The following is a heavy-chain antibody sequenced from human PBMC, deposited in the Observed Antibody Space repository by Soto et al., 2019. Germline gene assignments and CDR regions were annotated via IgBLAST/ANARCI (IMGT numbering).Heavy chain of an antibody. J-gene: IGHJ6*03. CDR2: ISGSGGST. CDR1: GFTFSSYA. V-gene: IGHV3-23*01. Sequence: GGSLRLSCAASGFTFSSYAMSWVRQAPGKGLEWVSAISGSGGSTYYADSVKGRFTISRDNSKNTLYLQMNSLRAEDTAVYYCAKWGGIAAPPLYYYYMDVWGKGTTVTVSS. D-gene: IGHD6-6*01. CDR3: AKWGGIAAPPLYYYYMDV.